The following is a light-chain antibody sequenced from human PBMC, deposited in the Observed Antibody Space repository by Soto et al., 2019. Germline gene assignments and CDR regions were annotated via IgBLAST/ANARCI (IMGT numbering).Light chain of an antibody. J-gene: IGLJ1*01. CDR3: SSYTTSSTPGV. Sequence: QSALTQPASVSGSPGQSITISCTGTSSDVGGYNYVSWYQQHPGKAPKLMIYDVSNRPSGVSNRFSGSKSGNTASLTISGLQAEDGADYYCSSYTTSSTPGVFGTGTKVNVL. V-gene: IGLV2-14*01. CDR1: SSDVGGYNY. CDR2: DVS.